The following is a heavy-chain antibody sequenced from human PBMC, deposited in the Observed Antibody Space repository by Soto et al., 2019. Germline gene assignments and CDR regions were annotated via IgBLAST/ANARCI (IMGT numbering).Heavy chain of an antibody. CDR2: INHSGST. V-gene: IGHV4-34*01. Sequence: QVQLQQWGAGLLKPSETLSLTCAVYGGSFSGYYWSWIRQPPGKGLEWIGEINHSGSTNYNPSLKSRVTISVDTSTNQFSLKLSAVTAADTAVYYCARSHNYDFWSCYPNMDVWGNGTTVTVSS. CDR1: GGSFSGYY. CDR3: ARSHNYDFWSCYPNMDV. D-gene: IGHD3-3*01. J-gene: IGHJ6*03.